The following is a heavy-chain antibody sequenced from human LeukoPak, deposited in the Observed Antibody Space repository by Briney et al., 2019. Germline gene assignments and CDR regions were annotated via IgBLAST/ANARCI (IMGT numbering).Heavy chain of an antibody. CDR1: GFTFDDYA. CDR2: ISWNSGSI. CDR3: ANFRPGY. Sequence: GGSLRPSCAASGFTFDDYAMHWVRHAPGKGLEWVSGISWNSGSIGYADSVKGRFTISRDNAKNSLYLQMNSLRAEDTALYYCANFRPGYWGQGTLVTVSS. D-gene: IGHD3-10*01. V-gene: IGHV3-9*01. J-gene: IGHJ4*02.